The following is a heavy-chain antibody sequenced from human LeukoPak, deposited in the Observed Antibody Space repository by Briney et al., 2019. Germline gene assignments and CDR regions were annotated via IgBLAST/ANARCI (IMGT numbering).Heavy chain of an antibody. CDR3: AREVAAAGRAGWFDP. Sequence: ASVKVSCKTSGYTFTSDDINWVRQATGQGLEWMGWISAYNGNTNYAQKLQGRVTMTTDTSTSTAYMELRSLRSDDTAVYYCAREVAAAGRAGWFDPWGQGTLVTVSS. CDR2: ISAYNGNT. V-gene: IGHV1-18*01. CDR1: GYTFTSDD. D-gene: IGHD6-13*01. J-gene: IGHJ5*02.